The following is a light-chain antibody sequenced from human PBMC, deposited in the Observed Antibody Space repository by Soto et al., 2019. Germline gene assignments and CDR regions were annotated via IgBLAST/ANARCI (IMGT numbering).Light chain of an antibody. CDR1: QSVSSY. J-gene: IGKJ1*01. V-gene: IGKV3-11*01. CDR3: QQRSNWPLGA. Sequence: EIVLTQSPATLSLSPGERATLSCRASQSVSSYLAWYQQKPGQAPRLLIYDASNRATGIPARFSGSGSGTDFTLPISSLEPEDFAVYYCQQRSNWPLGAFGQGTKVEIK. CDR2: DAS.